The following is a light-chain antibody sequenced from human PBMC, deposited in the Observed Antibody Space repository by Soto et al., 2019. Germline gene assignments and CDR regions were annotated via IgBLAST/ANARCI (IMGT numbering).Light chain of an antibody. J-gene: IGKJ1*01. CDR1: QSVGSF. Sequence: EIVLTQSPDTLSLSPGERVTLSCRASQSVGSFLAWYQQKPGQAPRLLIYDTSNRATGIPARFSGSGSGTDFTLTISSLEPEDFAVYYCQQSSNWPPTWTFGQGTKVDIK. CDR2: DTS. V-gene: IGKV3-11*01. CDR3: QQSSNWPPTWT.